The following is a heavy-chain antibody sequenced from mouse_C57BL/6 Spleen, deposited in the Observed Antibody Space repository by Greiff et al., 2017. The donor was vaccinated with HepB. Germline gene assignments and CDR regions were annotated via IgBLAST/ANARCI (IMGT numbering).Heavy chain of an antibody. Sequence: QVQLQQPGTELVKPGASVTLSCKASGYTFTSYWMHWVKQRPGQGLEWIGNINPSNGGTNYNEKFKSKATLTVDKSSSTAYMQLSSLTSEDSAVYYCARDYGNYVGGYYYAMDYWGQGTSVTVSS. CDR3: ARDYGNYVGGYYYAMDY. D-gene: IGHD2-1*01. CDR2: INPSNGGT. CDR1: GYTFTSYW. J-gene: IGHJ4*01. V-gene: IGHV1-53*01.